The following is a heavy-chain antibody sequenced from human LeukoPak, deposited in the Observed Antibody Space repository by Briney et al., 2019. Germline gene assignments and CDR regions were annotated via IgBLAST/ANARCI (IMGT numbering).Heavy chain of an antibody. J-gene: IGHJ6*02. D-gene: IGHD5-12*01. V-gene: IGHV4-34*01. CDR1: GGSFSGCY. Sequence: SETLSLTCAVYGGSFSGCYWSWIRQPPGKGLEWIGEINHSGSTNYNPSLKSRVTISVDTSRNQFSLKLSSVTAADTAVYYCARSVATIFLHYYYYGMDVWGQGTTVTVSS. CDR3: ARSVATIFLHYYYYGMDV. CDR2: INHSGST.